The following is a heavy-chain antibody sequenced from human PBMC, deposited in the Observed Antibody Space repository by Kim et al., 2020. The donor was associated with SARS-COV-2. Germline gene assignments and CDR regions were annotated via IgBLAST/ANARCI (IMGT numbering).Heavy chain of an antibody. D-gene: IGHD3-16*01. J-gene: IGHJ3*02. CDR1: GFTVSSNY. V-gene: IGHV3-66*01. Sequence: GGSLRLSCAASGFTVSSNYMSWVRQAPGKGLEWVSVIYSGGSTYYADSVKGRFTISRDNSKNTLYLQMNSLRAEDTAVYYCARDQTRRMITFGVVPGAFDIWGQGTMVTVSS. CDR2: IYSGGST. CDR3: ARDQTRRMITFGVVPGAFDI.